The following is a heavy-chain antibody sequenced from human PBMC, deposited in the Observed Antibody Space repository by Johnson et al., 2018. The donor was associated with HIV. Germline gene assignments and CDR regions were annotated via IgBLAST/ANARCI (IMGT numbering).Heavy chain of an antibody. V-gene: IGHV3-64*01. CDR1: GFTFSSYA. CDR2: ISSNGGRP. Sequence: VQLVESGGGLVQPGGSLRLSCAASGFTFSSYAMHWVRQAPGKGLEYVSAISSNGGRPYYANSVKGRFTISRDNSKNTLYLQRGSLGVEDMAVYYCARSDVDIVATILFDIWGQGTMVTVSS. D-gene: IGHD5-12*01. J-gene: IGHJ3*02. CDR3: ARSDVDIVATILFDI.